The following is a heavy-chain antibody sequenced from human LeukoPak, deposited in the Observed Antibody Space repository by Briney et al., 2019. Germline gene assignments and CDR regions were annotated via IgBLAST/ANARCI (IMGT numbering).Heavy chain of an antibody. V-gene: IGHV3-23*01. D-gene: IGHD3-10*01. Sequence: GGSLRLSCAASGFTFSSYAMSWVRQAPGKGLEWVSAISGSGGSTYYADSVKGRFTISRDNSKNTLYLQMNSLRAEDTAVYYCAKYPNYYGSGSYVDYWGQGTLVTVSS. CDR3: AKYPNYYGSGSYVDY. CDR1: GFTFSSYA. CDR2: ISGSGGST. J-gene: IGHJ4*02.